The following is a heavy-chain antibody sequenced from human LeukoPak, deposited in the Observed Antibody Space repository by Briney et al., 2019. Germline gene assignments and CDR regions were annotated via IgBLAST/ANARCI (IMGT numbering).Heavy chain of an antibody. V-gene: IGHV3-11*01. CDR1: GFSFSDFY. J-gene: IGHJ4*02. CDR3: AREARGSGRDFDY. D-gene: IGHD1-26*01. Sequence: GALRLSCAASGFSFSDFYMYWIRQAPRLGLEWISYIGTRSNPIYYADSAKGRFTISRDDAKNSLYLQMNSLRDEDTAVYFCAREARGSGRDFDYWGQGILVTVSS. CDR2: IGTRSNPI.